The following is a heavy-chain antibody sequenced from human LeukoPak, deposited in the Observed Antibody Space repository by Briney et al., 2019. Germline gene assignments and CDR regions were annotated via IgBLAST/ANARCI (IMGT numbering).Heavy chain of an antibody. CDR1: GFTVSSNY. D-gene: IGHD5-24*01. V-gene: IGHV3-53*01. Sequence: PGGSLRLSCAASGFTVSSNYMSWVRQAPGKGLEWVSVIYSGGSTYYADSVKGRFTISRDNSKNTLYLQMNSLRAEDTAVYYCAKEMATMANYFDYWGQGTLVTVSS. CDR2: IYSGGST. CDR3: AKEMATMANYFDY. J-gene: IGHJ4*02.